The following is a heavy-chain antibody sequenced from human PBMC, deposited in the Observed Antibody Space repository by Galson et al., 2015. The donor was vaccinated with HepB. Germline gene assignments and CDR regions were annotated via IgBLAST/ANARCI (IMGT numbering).Heavy chain of an antibody. CDR3: ARDARHRPILFDP. J-gene: IGHJ5*02. D-gene: IGHD3-3*01. Sequence: SLRLSCADSQLVLGDYWMSWVRQAPGKGLEWVACINQDGSEKNYVDSVKGRFTISRDNARNSLFLQMNPLRVEDTAVYYCARDARHRPILFDPWGQGTLVTVSS. CDR2: INQDGSEK. CDR1: QLVLGDYW. V-gene: IGHV3-7*03.